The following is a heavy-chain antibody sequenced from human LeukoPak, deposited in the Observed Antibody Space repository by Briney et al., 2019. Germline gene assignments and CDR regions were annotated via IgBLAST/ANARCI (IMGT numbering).Heavy chain of an antibody. J-gene: IGHJ6*03. CDR2: ISYDGSNK. Sequence: GRSLRLSCAAPGFTFSSYAMHWVRQAPGKGLEWVAVISYDGSNKYYADSVKGRFTISRDNSKNTLYLQMNSLRSEDTAVYYCARDRGCSSTSCYWFYYMDVWGKGTTVTVSS. CDR1: GFTFSSYA. D-gene: IGHD2-2*01. V-gene: IGHV3-30-3*01. CDR3: ARDRGCSSTSCYWFYYMDV.